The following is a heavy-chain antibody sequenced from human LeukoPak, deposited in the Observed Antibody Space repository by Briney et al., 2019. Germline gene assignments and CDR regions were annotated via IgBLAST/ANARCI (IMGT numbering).Heavy chain of an antibody. J-gene: IGHJ6*02. D-gene: IGHD1-26*01. CDR3: ARDATGGYYGLYYYYGMDV. V-gene: IGHV1-18*01. CDR2: ISAYNGNT. Sequence: ASVKVSCKASGYTFTSYGISWVRQAPGQGLEWMGWISAYNGNTNYAQKLQGRVTMTTDTSTSTAYMELRSLRSDDTAVYYCARDATGGYYGLYYYYGMDVWGQGTTVTVSS. CDR1: GYTFTSYG.